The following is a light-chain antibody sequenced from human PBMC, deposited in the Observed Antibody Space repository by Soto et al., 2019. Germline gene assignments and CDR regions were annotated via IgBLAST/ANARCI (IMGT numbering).Light chain of an antibody. CDR2: EGI. J-gene: IGLJ1*01. CDR3: CSYAGSSTFYV. Sequence: QSVLTQPASVSGSPGQSITISCSGTSSNIGGYNVVSWYQQHPGKAPKVIVYEGIKRPSGVSDRFSGSTSGSTASLTISGLQAEDEAEYYCCSYAGSSTFYVFGTGTKLTVL. CDR1: SSNIGGYNV. V-gene: IGLV2-23*01.